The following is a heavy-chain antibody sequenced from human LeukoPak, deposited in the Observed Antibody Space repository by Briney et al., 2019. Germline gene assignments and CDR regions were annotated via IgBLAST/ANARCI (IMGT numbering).Heavy chain of an antibody. CDR3: IRTLIVATSPYMDV. V-gene: IGHV3-74*01. CDR2: VNSDGTGT. Sequence: GGSLRLSCAASGFTFSSYWMHWVRQAPGKGLVWVSRVNSDGTGTTYADSVEGRFAISRDNAKNTVYLQMHSLRAEDTAIYYCIRTLIVATSPYMDVWGKGTTVTVSS. J-gene: IGHJ6*03. D-gene: IGHD5-12*01. CDR1: GFTFSSYW.